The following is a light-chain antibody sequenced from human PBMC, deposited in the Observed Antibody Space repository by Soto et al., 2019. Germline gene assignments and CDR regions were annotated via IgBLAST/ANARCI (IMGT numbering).Light chain of an antibody. V-gene: IGKV1-39*01. Sequence: IQVSNSAFSLSASLGDRVTITCRASQSISTYLNWYQQKPGRAPNLLIYTASSLQSGVPSRFSGSGSGTDFTLTIISLQPEDGITYYCEQRYSTPPTFGQGTRLDI. CDR3: EQRYSTPPT. CDR2: TAS. J-gene: IGKJ5*01. CDR1: QSISTY.